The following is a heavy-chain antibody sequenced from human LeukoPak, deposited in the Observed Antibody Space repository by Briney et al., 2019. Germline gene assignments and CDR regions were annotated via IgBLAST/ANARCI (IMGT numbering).Heavy chain of an antibody. CDR1: GFTFSSYS. Sequence: GSLRLSCAASGFTFSSYSMNWVRQAPGKGLEWIGYIYYSGSTNYNPSLESRVTISVDTSKNLFSLKLSSVTAADTAVYYCARDKQPGDYWGQGTLVTVSS. J-gene: IGHJ4*02. D-gene: IGHD3-10*01. CDR3: ARDKQPGDY. V-gene: IGHV4-59*01. CDR2: IYYSGST.